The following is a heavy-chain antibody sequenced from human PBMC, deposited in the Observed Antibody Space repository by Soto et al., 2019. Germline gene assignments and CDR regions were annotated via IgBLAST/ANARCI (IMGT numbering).Heavy chain of an antibody. CDR3: ASFSKYYYGSGSYSSHYYYYGMDV. V-gene: IGHV4-34*01. CDR1: GGSFSGYY. D-gene: IGHD3-10*01. Sequence: ASETLSLTCAVYGGSFSGYYWSWIRQPPGKGLEWIGEINHSGSTNYNPSLKSRVTISVDTSKNQFSLKLSFVTAADTAVYYCASFSKYYYGSGSYSSHYYYYGMDVWGQGTTVTVSS. CDR2: INHSGST. J-gene: IGHJ6*02.